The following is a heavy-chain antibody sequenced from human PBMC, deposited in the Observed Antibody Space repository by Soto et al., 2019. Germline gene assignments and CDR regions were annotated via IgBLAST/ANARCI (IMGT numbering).Heavy chain of an antibody. CDR1: GGSFSGYY. J-gene: IGHJ4*02. CDR2: INHSGST. Sequence: PSETLSLTCAVYGGSFSGYYWSWIRQPPGKGLEWIGEINHSGSTNYNPSLKSRVTISVDTSKNQFSLKLSSVTAADTAVYYCARYGGDYSTPIDYWGQGTLVTVSS. D-gene: IGHD4-17*01. V-gene: IGHV4-34*01. CDR3: ARYGGDYSTPIDY.